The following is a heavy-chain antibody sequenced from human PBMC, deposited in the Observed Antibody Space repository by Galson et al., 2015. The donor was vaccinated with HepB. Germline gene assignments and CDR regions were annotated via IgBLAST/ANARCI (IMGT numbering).Heavy chain of an antibody. V-gene: IGHV3-15*07. J-gene: IGHJ5*01. Sequence: SLRLSCAASGFTFTKAWMNWVRQTPGKGLEWVGRIKSKGEGGTTDYAAPVKGRFTVSRVDSENTLYLQMNSLRAEDTAVYYCAKDRSRGRWLDCWGQGTLVTV. CDR2: IKSKGEGGTT. CDR3: AKDRSRGRWLDC. D-gene: IGHD1-26*01. CDR1: GFTFTKAW.